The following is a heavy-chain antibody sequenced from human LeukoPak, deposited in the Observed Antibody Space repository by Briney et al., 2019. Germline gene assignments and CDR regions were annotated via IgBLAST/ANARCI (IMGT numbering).Heavy chain of an antibody. CDR3: AREGRSDIVVVPAALDY. CDR2: ISAYNGNT. Sequence: ASVKVSCKASGYTFTSYGISWVRQAPGQGLEWMGWISAYNGNTNYAQKLQGGVTMTTDTSTSTAYMELRSLRSDDTAVYYCAREGRSDIVVVPAALDYWGQGTLVTVSS. J-gene: IGHJ4*02. D-gene: IGHD2-2*01. V-gene: IGHV1-18*01. CDR1: GYTFTSYG.